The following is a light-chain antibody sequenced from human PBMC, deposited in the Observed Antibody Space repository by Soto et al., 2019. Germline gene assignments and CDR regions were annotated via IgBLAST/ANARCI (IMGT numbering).Light chain of an antibody. V-gene: IGKV2-28*01. CDR3: MQALQKPWT. CDR1: QSLLHSNGYNY. J-gene: IGKJ1*01. Sequence: DIVMTQSPLSLPVTPGEPASISCRSSQSLLHSNGYNYLDWYLQKPGQSPQLLIYLGSNRASGVPDRFSGSGSGTDFTLKISRVEAEDVGVYYCMQALQKPWTFGQGTKVEIK. CDR2: LGS.